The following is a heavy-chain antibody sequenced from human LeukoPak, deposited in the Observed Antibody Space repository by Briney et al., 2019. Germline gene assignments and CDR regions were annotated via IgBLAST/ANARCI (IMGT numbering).Heavy chain of an antibody. D-gene: IGHD1-26*01. Sequence: GGSLRLSCAASGFTFSSYSMNWVRQAPGKGLEWVSHITASGTAMFYADSVKGRFTISRDNAKNSLYLQMNSLRDEDTAVYYCASSGSYRFDYWGQGTLVSVSS. CDR3: ASSGSYRFDY. CDR2: ITASGTAM. V-gene: IGHV3-48*02. J-gene: IGHJ4*02. CDR1: GFTFSSYS.